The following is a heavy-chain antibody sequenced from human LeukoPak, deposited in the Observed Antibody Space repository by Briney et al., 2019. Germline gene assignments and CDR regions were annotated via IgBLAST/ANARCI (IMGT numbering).Heavy chain of an antibody. CDR2: INQDGSEK. Sequence: GGSLRLSCAASGFTFSTYWMSWVRQAPGKGLEWVANINQDGSEKYDVDSVKGRFTISRDNAKNSLYLQMDSLRVEDTAVYYCATDTALYYYDNSGYYFDHWGQGTLVTVSS. V-gene: IGHV3-7*01. CDR1: GFTFSTYW. J-gene: IGHJ4*02. D-gene: IGHD3-22*01. CDR3: ATDTALYYYDNSGYYFDH.